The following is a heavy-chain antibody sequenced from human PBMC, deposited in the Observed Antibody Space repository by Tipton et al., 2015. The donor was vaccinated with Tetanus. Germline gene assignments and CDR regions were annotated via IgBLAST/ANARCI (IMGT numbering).Heavy chain of an antibody. D-gene: IGHD3-22*01. CDR3: AREGTYYDSSGRHGTDDAFDI. V-gene: IGHV3-7*05. J-gene: IGHJ3*02. CDR1: GFTFSSYW. CDR2: IKQDGSEK. Sequence: SLRLSCAASGFTFSSYWMSWVRQAPGKGLEWVANIKQDGSEKYYVDSVKGRFTISRDNAKNSLYLQMNSLRAEDTAVYYCAREGTYYDSSGRHGTDDAFDIWGQGTMVTVSS.